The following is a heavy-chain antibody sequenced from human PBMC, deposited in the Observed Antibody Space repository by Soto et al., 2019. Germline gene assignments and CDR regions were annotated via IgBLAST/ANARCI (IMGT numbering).Heavy chain of an antibody. Sequence: SVKVSCKASGGTFSSYTISWVRQAPGQGLEWMGRIIPILGIANYAQKFQGRVTITADKSTSTAYMELSSLRSEDTAVYYCARDADCSGGSCYSYFDYWGQGTLVTVSS. CDR3: ARDADCSGGSCYSYFDY. V-gene: IGHV1-69*04. CDR1: GGTFSSYT. CDR2: IIPILGIA. J-gene: IGHJ4*02. D-gene: IGHD2-15*01.